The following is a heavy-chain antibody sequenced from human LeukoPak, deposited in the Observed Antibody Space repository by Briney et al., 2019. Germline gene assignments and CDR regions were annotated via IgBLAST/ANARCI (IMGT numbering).Heavy chain of an antibody. J-gene: IGHJ4*02. CDR1: GFMFSSNW. D-gene: IGHD5-24*01. V-gene: IGHV3-7*03. CDR3: AKEGRSLQTY. CDR2: IKEDGTET. Sequence: GGSLRLSCAASGFMFSSNWMSWVRLAPGKGLEWVANIKEDGTETYYVDSVKGRFTISRDNAKNSLYLQMNSLRVEDTAVYYCAKEGRSLQTYWGQGTLVTVPS.